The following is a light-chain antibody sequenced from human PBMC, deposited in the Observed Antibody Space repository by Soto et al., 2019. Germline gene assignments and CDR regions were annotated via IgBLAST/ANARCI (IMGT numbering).Light chain of an antibody. Sequence: HCVLTRPPSGSGAAGEGGSISCTGSSSNIGAGYDVHWYQQLPGTAPKLLIYGNSNRPSGVPDRFSGSKSGTSASLAITGLQAEDEADYYCQSYDSSLSGFYVFGTGTKVTVL. CDR2: GNS. CDR3: QSYDSSLSGFYV. CDR1: SSNIGAGYD. V-gene: IGLV1-40*01. J-gene: IGLJ1*01.